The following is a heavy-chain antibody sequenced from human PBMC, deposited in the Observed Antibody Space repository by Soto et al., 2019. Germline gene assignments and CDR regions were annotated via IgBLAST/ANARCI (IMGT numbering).Heavy chain of an antibody. CDR3: ARDAVKQWLVRPSPLAY. Sequence: RDCKAAAEGKFSDHSMHWVRQAPGKGLEWVSSISSSSSYIYYADSVKGRFTISRDNAKNSLYLQTNSLRAEDTAVYYCARDAVKQWLVRPSPLAYWGQGTLVPVS. CDR1: EGKFSDHS. V-gene: IGHV3-21*01. J-gene: IGHJ4*02. CDR2: ISSSSSYI. D-gene: IGHD6-19*01.